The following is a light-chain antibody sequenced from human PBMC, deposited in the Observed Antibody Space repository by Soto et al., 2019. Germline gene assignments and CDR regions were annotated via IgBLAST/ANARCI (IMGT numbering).Light chain of an antibody. CDR3: SSYAGSNNWV. J-gene: IGLJ3*02. CDR1: SSDVGGYNY. Sequence: QSALTQPPSASGSPGQSVTISCTGTSSDVGGYNYVSWYQQHPGKAPKLMIYEVNKRPSGVPDRFSGSKSGNTASLTVSGLQAEEEADYYCSSYAGSNNWVFGGGTKVTVL. CDR2: EVN. V-gene: IGLV2-8*01.